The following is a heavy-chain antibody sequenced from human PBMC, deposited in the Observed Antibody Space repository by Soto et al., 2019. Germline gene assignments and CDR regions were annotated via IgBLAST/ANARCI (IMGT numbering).Heavy chain of an antibody. J-gene: IGHJ4*02. CDR3: AKDDCSGGSCPIDY. Sequence: GGSLRLSCAASGFTFDDYAMHWVRQAPGKGLEWVSGISWNSGSIGYADSVKGRFTISRDNAKNSLYLQMNSLRAEDTALYYCAKDDCSGGSCPIDYWGQGTLVTVSS. CDR2: ISWNSGSI. CDR1: GFTFDDYA. D-gene: IGHD2-15*01. V-gene: IGHV3-9*01.